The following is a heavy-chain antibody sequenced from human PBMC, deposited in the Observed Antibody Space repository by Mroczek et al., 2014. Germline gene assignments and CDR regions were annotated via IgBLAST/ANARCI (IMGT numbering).Heavy chain of an antibody. Sequence: ESGGGLVQPGRSLRLSCAASGFTFDDYAMHWVRQAPGKGLEWVSGISWNSGSIGYADSVKGRFTISRDNAKNSLYLQMNSLRAEDTALYYCAKPMKGSHRWFGELGHAFDIWGQGTMVTVSS. CDR3: AKPMKGSHRWFGELGHAFDI. J-gene: IGHJ3*02. CDR2: ISWNSGSI. D-gene: IGHD3-10*01. V-gene: IGHV3-9*01. CDR1: GFTFDDYA.